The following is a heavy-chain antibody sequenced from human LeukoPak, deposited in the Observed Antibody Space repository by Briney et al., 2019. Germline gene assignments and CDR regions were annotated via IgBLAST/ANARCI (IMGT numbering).Heavy chain of an antibody. J-gene: IGHJ5*02. CDR1: GGSISSGDYY. V-gene: IGHV4-30-4*01. CDR2: MYYSGST. CDR3: ARPYYYDSRIDP. Sequence: SQTLSLTCTVSGGSISSGDYYWSWVRQPPGKGLEWIAYMYYSGSTYYNPSLKSRVTMSADTSKNQLSLKLSSVTAADTAVYYCARPYYYDSRIDPWGQGILITVSS. D-gene: IGHD3-22*01.